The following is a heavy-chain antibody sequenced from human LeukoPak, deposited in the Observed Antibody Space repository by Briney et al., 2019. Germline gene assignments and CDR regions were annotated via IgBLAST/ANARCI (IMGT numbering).Heavy chain of an antibody. CDR3: ARARIQLLFSAGWFDP. CDR1: GGSISSGSYY. J-gene: IGHJ5*02. V-gene: IGHV4-61*02. CDR2: IYTSGST. D-gene: IGHD2-2*01. Sequence: SETLSLTCTVSGGSISSGSYYWSWIRQPAGKGLEWIGRIYTSGSTNYNPSLKSRVTISVDTSKNQFSLKLSSVTAADTAVYYCARARIQLLFSAGWFDPWGQGTLVTVSS.